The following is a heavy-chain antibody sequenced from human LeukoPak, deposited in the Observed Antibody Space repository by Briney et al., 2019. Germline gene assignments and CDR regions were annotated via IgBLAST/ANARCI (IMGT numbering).Heavy chain of an antibody. CDR1: GFTVSSNF. J-gene: IGHJ4*02. D-gene: IGHD2-15*01. V-gene: IGHV3-66*02. Sequence: GGSLRLSCAASGFTVSSNFMNWVRQAPGKGLEWVSVIYSGGSTYYADSVKGRFTISRDNPKNTLYLQMDSLRAEDTAVYYCAGGLLGCRRGSCYPTDYWGQGTLVTVSS. CDR2: IYSGGST. CDR3: AGGLLGCRRGSCYPTDY.